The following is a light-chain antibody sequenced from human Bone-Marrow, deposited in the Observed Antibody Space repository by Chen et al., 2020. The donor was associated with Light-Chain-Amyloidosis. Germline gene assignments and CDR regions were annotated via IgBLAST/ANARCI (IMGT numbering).Light chain of an antibody. J-gene: IGLJ2*01. CDR3: CSTAGRSTLV. CDR1: RGDVGRYDV. Sequence: QSDLTQLRPVPGSPEQSVTISCTGTRGDVGRYDVVSWYQQYPVKAPKLIIYDVSKRPSGVPDRFSGSKSGNTASLTISGLQAADEADYYCCSTAGRSTLVFGGGTTLTVL. V-gene: IGLV2-11*02. CDR2: DVS.